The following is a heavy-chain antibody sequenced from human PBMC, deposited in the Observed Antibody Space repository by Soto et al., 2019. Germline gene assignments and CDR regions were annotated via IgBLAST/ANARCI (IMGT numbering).Heavy chain of an antibody. Sequence: SETLSLTCAVSGDSVSSGDYSWSWIRRPPGEGLELIGYIYRSAYTYYNPSLKSRVIISVDRSKNQFSLRLTSVTAADTAMYYCARGNGDYGNYYFDSWGQGILVTSPQ. CDR2: IYRSAYT. D-gene: IGHD4-17*01. CDR1: GDSVSSGDYS. V-gene: IGHV4-30-2*01. J-gene: IGHJ4*02. CDR3: ARGNGDYGNYYFDS.